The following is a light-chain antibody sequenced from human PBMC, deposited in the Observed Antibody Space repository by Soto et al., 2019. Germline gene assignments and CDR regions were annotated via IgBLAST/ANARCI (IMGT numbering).Light chain of an antibody. CDR3: QQRNVWPLT. J-gene: IGKJ4*01. CDR1: QTVGNS. CDR2: DAS. Sequence: ETVLTQSPATMSLSPGVRATLSCRASQTVGNSLAWYQQKPGQAPRLLIYDASYSATGIPARFSGSGSGTDFTLTISSLEPEDFAVYYCQQRNVWPLTFGGGTKVEIK. V-gene: IGKV3-11*01.